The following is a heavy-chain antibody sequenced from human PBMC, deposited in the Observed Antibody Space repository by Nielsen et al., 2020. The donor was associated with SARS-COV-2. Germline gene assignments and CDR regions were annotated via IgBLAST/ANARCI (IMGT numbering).Heavy chain of an antibody. V-gene: IGHV3-13*01. CDR2: IGTGGDT. J-gene: IGHJ6*02. D-gene: IGHD6-13*01. Sequence: SLNIYCAAPGHSVSSNYMRWVRQASGEGVELVLSIGTGGDTFYPGSVKGRFTISRENAKNSLYLQMNSLRAGDTAVYYCARAGALSSSWYSMDFWGQGTTVTVSS. CDR1: GHSVSSNY. CDR3: ARAGALSSSWYSMDF.